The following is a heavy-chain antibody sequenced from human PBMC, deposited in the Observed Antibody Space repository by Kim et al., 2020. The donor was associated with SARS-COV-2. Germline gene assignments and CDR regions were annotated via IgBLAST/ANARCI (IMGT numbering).Heavy chain of an antibody. Sequence: SVKVSCKTSGGTFGNYGFAWVRLAPGQGLEWMGGIIPVSDTRDYAQKFQGRLTFIADESTGTAYMELTTLKSDDTAVYYCARARTGSLYYYFGMDVWGPGTTVTVSS. CDR1: GGTFGNYG. V-gene: IGHV1-69*13. D-gene: IGHD1-1*01. CDR3: ARARTGSLYYYFGMDV. J-gene: IGHJ6*02. CDR2: IIPVSDTR.